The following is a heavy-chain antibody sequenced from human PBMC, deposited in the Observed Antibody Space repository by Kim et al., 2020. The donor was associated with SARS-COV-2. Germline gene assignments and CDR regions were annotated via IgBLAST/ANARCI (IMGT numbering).Heavy chain of an antibody. V-gene: IGHV1-2*06. Sequence: ASVKVSCKASGYTFTGYYMHWVRQAPGQGLEWMGRINPNSGGTNYAQKFQGRVTMTRDTSISTAYMELSRLRSDDTAVYYCARVEQQLARYYYYGMDVWGQGTTVTVSS. J-gene: IGHJ6*02. CDR2: INPNSGGT. CDR1: GYTFTGYY. D-gene: IGHD6-13*01. CDR3: ARVEQQLARYYYYGMDV.